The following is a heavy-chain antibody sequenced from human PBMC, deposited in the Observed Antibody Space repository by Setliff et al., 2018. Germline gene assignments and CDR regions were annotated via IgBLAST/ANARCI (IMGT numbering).Heavy chain of an antibody. CDR2: IDTKSGRT. CDR3: AKQGDLAFDY. D-gene: IGHD3-16*01. Sequence: ASVKVSCKTSGYPFVGYYIYWMRQAPGQGPEWMGWIDTKSGRTKYAVKFQGRVTMTRDTSINTIYMEVSSLTSDDTAMYYCAKQGDLAFDYWGQGTQVTVS. CDR1: GYPFVGYY. J-gene: IGHJ4*02. V-gene: IGHV1-2*02.